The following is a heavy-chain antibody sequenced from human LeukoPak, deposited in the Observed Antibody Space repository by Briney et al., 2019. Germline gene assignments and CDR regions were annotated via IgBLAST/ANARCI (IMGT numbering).Heavy chain of an antibody. CDR1: GFTFSSYA. D-gene: IGHD3-9*01. CDR2: ISGSGGIR. Sequence: TGGSLRLSCAASGFTFSSYAMSWVRQGPGKGLEWVSEISGSGGIRYYADSVKGRFTLSRDNSKNTVYLQMNSLRVEDTAVYYCAKDLDILTSNYIDDWGQGTLVTVSS. V-gene: IGHV3-23*01. CDR3: AKDLDILTSNYIDD. J-gene: IGHJ4*02.